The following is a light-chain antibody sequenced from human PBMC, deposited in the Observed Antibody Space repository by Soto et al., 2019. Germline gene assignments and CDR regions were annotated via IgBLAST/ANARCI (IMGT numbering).Light chain of an antibody. V-gene: IGKV3-20*01. Sequence: EIVTTQSPGTLSLSPGERATLSCRASQSVTINYLAWYQQKPGQAPRLLIYGASSKATGFPDRFSGSGSVTDLTLTISRLEPEDFAVYYCQQYGSSPRTFGQGTKVEIK. J-gene: IGKJ1*01. CDR2: GAS. CDR1: QSVTINY. CDR3: QQYGSSPRT.